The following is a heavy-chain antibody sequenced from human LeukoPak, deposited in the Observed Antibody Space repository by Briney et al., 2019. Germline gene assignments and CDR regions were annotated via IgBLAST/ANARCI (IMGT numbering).Heavy chain of an antibody. D-gene: IGHD2-15*01. Sequence: ASVKVSCKASGYSFSTYGISWVRQAPGQGLEWMGWISGHNGNTKSAQRFQGRVTMTADTSTTTVYMELRSLTSDDTAVFYCARAGDDAVVPHGLLDYWGQGSLVTVSS. CDR2: ISGHNGNT. CDR3: ARAGDDAVVPHGLLDY. CDR1: GYSFSTYG. J-gene: IGHJ4*02. V-gene: IGHV1-18*01.